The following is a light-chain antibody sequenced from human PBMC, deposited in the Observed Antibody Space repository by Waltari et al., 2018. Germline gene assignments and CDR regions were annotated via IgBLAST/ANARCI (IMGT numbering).Light chain of an antibody. Sequence: QSALTQPPPASGSPGQSVTISCSGRSRDIGHYKFVSWYQQHPGKSPKLIIYEVNQRPSWVPDRFSGSKSGNTASLTVSGLLPEDEADYYCSSYAGTKKLLFGGVTKLTVL. J-gene: IGLJ2*01. V-gene: IGLV2-8*01. CDR1: SRDIGHYKF. CDR2: EVN. CDR3: SSYAGTKKLL.